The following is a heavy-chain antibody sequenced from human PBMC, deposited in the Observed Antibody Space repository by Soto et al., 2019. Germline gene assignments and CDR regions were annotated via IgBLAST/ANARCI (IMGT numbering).Heavy chain of an antibody. CDR3: AGRLTTAASLDY. Sequence: VQLVESGGGLIQPGGSLRLSCAASGFTVSNNHMTWVRQAAGKGLELVSFVHGGGRTSYADSVKGRFTISRDNSKNTLYLQMDSLRAEDTAIYYCAGRLTTAASLDYWGRGTLVTVSS. CDR1: GFTVSNNH. J-gene: IGHJ4*02. D-gene: IGHD3-16*01. CDR2: VHGGGRT. V-gene: IGHV3-53*01.